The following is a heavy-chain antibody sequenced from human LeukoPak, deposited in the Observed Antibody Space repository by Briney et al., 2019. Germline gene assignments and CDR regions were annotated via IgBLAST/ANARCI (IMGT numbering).Heavy chain of an antibody. CDR1: GFTFSSFS. Sequence: GGSLRLSCAASGFTFSSFSMNWVRQAPGKGLEWVSSISSFSSYIYYADSVKGRFTISRDNAKNSLYQQMNSLRAEDTAMYYCARWFDCSGGSCYVENNWGQGTLVTVSS. CDR2: ISSFSSYI. V-gene: IGHV3-21*01. D-gene: IGHD2-15*01. CDR3: ARWFDCSGGSCYVENN. J-gene: IGHJ4*02.